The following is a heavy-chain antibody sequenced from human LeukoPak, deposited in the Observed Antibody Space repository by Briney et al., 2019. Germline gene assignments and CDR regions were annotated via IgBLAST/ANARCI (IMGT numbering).Heavy chain of an antibody. D-gene: IGHD1-1*01. CDR3: ATVTWYNWNDGGEA. Sequence: ASVTVSCTVSGYTLTELSMHWVRQAPGKGLEWMGGFDPEDGETIYAQKFQGRVTMTEDTSTDTAYMELSSLRSEDTAVYYCATVTWYNWNDGGEAWGQGTLVTVSS. CDR1: GYTLTELS. V-gene: IGHV1-24*01. J-gene: IGHJ5*02. CDR2: FDPEDGET.